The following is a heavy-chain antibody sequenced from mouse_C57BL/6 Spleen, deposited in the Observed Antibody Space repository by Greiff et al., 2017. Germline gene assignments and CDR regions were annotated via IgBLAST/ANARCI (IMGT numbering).Heavy chain of an antibody. D-gene: IGHD2-3*01. J-gene: IGHJ4*01. CDR3: ASPDGYYEYYYAMDY. Sequence: EVQLQQSGPELVKPGASVKISCKASGYTFTDYYMNWVKQSHGKSLEWIGDINPNNGGTSYNQKFKGKATLTVDKSSSTAYMELRSLTSEDSAVYYCASPDGYYEYYYAMDYWGQGTSVTVSS. CDR2: INPNNGGT. V-gene: IGHV1-26*01. CDR1: GYTFTDYY.